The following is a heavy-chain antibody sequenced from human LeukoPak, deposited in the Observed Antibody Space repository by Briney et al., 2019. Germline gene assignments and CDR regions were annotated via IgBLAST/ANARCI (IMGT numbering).Heavy chain of an antibody. CDR1: GFTFSDYY. J-gene: IGHJ1*01. Sequence: PGGSLRLSCVASGFTFSDYYMSWIRQAPGKGLEWVSSISSSGSTIYYADSVKGRFTISRDNAKNSLYLQMNSLRAEDTAVYFCARAYGGDPHYFQHWGQGTLVTVSS. CDR3: ARAYGGDPHYFQH. D-gene: IGHD3-16*01. V-gene: IGHV3-11*04. CDR2: ISSSGSTI.